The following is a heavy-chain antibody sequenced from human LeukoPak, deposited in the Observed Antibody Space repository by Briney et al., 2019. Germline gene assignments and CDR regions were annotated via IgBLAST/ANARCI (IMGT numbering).Heavy chain of an antibody. V-gene: IGHV4-59*06. CDR1: GGSISIYY. Sequence: PSETLSLTCTVSGGSISIYYWNWIRQPPGKGLEWIGYIYYSGTTYYNPSLESRVTMSVDTSKNQFSLKLSSVTAADTAVYYCARYRDSGGRLAFDIWGQGTMATVSS. CDR3: ARYRDSGGRLAFDI. J-gene: IGHJ3*02. D-gene: IGHD2-15*01. CDR2: IYYSGTT.